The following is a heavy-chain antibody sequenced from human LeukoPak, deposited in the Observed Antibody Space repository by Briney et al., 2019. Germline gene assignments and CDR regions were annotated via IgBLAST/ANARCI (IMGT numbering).Heavy chain of an antibody. D-gene: IGHD5-18*01. V-gene: IGHV1-8*02. J-gene: IGHJ4*02. CDR3: ARTTAMGPQTYFDY. CDR2: VNPNTGNT. CDR1: GYTFTSYY. Sequence: GASVKVSCKASGYTFTSYYMHWVRQATGQGLEWMGWVNPNTGNTGYAQKFQGRVTMTRNTSISTAYMELSSLRSEDTAVYYCARTTAMGPQTYFDYWGQGTLVTVSS.